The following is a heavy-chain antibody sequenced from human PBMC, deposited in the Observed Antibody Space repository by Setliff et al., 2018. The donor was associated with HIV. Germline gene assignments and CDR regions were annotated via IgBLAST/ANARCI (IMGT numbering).Heavy chain of an antibody. CDR2: IDYSGST. CDR3: ARERRGGYSGYDSHWYFDL. D-gene: IGHD5-12*01. V-gene: IGHV4-59*01. J-gene: IGHJ2*01. CDR1: GGSISSYY. Sequence: ASETLSLTCTVSGGSISSYYWNWIRQPPGKGLEWIGYIDYSGSTNYNTSLRSRVTISLDTSKNQFSLKLSSVTAADTAVYYCARERRGGYSGYDSHWYFDLWGRGTLVTSPQ.